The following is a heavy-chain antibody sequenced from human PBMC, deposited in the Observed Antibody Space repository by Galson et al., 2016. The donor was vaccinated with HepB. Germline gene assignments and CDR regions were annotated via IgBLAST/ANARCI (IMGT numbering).Heavy chain of an antibody. CDR2: ISPYNNNT. D-gene: IGHD1-26*01. CDR3: ARDIRWNLLPTQFDY. V-gene: IGHV1-18*01. J-gene: IGHJ4*02. Sequence: SVKVSCKASGYTFNIYGISWVRQAPGQRLEWMGWISPYNNNTSFAQKLQGRVTLTTDTSTSTAYMELRSLISDDTAVYYCARDIRWNLLPTQFDYWGQGTLVTVSS. CDR1: GYTFNIYG.